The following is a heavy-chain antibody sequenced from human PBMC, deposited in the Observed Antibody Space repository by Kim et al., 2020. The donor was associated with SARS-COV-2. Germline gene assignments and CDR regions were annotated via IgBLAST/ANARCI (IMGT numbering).Heavy chain of an antibody. Sequence: GSEKYYVDSVKGRFTMSRDNAKNSLYLQMNSLRAEDTAVYYCARANFDYWGQGTLVTVSS. CDR3: ARANFDY. V-gene: IGHV3-7*01. CDR2: GSEK. J-gene: IGHJ4*02.